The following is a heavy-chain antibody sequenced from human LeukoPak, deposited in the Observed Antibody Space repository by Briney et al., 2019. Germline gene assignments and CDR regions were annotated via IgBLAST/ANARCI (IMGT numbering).Heavy chain of an antibody. J-gene: IGHJ4*02. CDR3: ARQGSELLWFGSYDY. D-gene: IGHD3-10*01. V-gene: IGHV1-24*01. CDR1: GYTLTELS. Sequence: GASVKVSCKVSGYTLTELSMHWVRQAPGKGLEWMGGFDPEDGETIYAQKLQGRVTMTTDTSTSTAYMELRSLRSDDTAVYYCARQGSELLWFGSYDYWGQGTLVTVSS. CDR2: FDPEDGET.